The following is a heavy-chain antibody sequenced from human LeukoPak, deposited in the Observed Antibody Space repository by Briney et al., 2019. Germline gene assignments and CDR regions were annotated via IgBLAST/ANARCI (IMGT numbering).Heavy chain of an antibody. D-gene: IGHD6-13*01. CDR1: GFTFSNYA. V-gene: IGHV3-23*01. CDR2: ISGGGYNT. J-gene: IGHJ6*02. Sequence: GGSLRLSCAVSGFTFSNYAMNWVRQAPEKGLEWVSEISGGGYNTYYANSLKGRFTISRDNSKNTLYLQMNSLRAEDAAVYYCAKRLAAGNYDYYYGMDVWGQGTTVTVSS. CDR3: AKRLAAGNYDYYYGMDV.